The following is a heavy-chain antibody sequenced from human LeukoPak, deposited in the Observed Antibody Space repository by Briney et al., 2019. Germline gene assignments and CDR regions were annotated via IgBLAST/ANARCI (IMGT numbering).Heavy chain of an antibody. D-gene: IGHD3-3*01. V-gene: IGHV1-2*02. Sequence: GASVRVSCKASGYTFTGYYMHWVRQAPGQGLEWMGWINPNSGGTNYAQKFQGRVTMTRDTSISTAYMELSRLRSDVTAVYYCARVAVTIYLAPLGYWGQGTLVTVSS. CDR2: INPNSGGT. CDR3: ARVAVTIYLAPLGY. CDR1: GYTFTGYY. J-gene: IGHJ4*02.